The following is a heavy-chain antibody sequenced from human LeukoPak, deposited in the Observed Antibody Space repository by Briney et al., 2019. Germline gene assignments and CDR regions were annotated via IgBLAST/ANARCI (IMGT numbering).Heavy chain of an antibody. Sequence: SETLSLTCTVSGGSIGSGDYYWSWIRQPPGKGLEWIGYIYYSGSTYYNPSLKSRVTISVDTSKNQFSLKLSSVTAADTAVYYCARVRVTISIDPWGQGTLVTVSS. V-gene: IGHV4-30-4*08. CDR1: GGSIGSGDYY. D-gene: IGHD3-3*01. CDR2: IYYSGST. J-gene: IGHJ5*02. CDR3: ARVRVTISIDP.